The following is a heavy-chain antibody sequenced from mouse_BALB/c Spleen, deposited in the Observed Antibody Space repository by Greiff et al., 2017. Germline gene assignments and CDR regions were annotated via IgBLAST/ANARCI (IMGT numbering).Heavy chain of an antibody. V-gene: IGHV5-6-3*01. D-gene: IGHD2-1*01. CDR3: ARDRGISYGNYSWFAY. Sequence: EVHLVESGGGLVQPGGSLKLSCAASGFTFSSYGMSWVRQTPDKRLELVATINSNGGSTYYPDSVKGRFTISRDNAKNTLYLQMSSLKSEDTAMYYCARDRGISYGNYSWFAYWGQGTLVTVSA. J-gene: IGHJ3*01. CDR2: INSNGGST. CDR1: GFTFSSYG.